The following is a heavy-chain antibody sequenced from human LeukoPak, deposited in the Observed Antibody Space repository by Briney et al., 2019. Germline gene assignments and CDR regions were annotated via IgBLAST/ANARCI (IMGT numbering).Heavy chain of an antibody. CDR3: ARDVSSTHNWEFDY. Sequence: ASVKVSCKTSGYTFADYFIHWVRQAPGQGLEWMGRINANSGGTEYEQKFQGRVTMTRDTSISTAYVEVNWLISDDTAIYYCARDVSSTHNWEFDYWGQGTLVTVSS. CDR1: GYTFADYF. V-gene: IGHV1-2*06. J-gene: IGHJ4*02. D-gene: IGHD1-26*01. CDR2: INANSGGT.